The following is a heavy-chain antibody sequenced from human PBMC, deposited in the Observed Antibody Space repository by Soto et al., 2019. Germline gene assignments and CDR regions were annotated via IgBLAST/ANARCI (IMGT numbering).Heavy chain of an antibody. Sequence: SKAPRVTKACYSLCSAYHAHRKRLEWMGWINAGNSDTTYSQKFQGRVTITSDTSASTAYMELTSLTSEDTVVYYCARDFGMVVVAPGYWGQGILVTVSS. V-gene: IGHV1-3*01. CDR1: RVTKACYS. CDR3: ARDFGMVVVAPGY. D-gene: IGHD3-22*01. CDR2: INAGNSDT. J-gene: IGHJ4*02.